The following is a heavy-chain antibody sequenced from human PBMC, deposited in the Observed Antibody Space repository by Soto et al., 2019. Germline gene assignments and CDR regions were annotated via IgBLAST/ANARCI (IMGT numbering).Heavy chain of an antibody. CDR2: MSPSNGNA. D-gene: IGHD1-1*01. V-gene: IGHV1-8*01. Sequence: ASVKVSCKSSGYTFTTYDFNWVRQATGQGPEWMGWMSPSNGNAAYAQKFQGRVTMTRNTSISTAYMELSGLRSEDTAVYYCARGYGTYFDYWGQGALVTVSS. CDR3: ARGYGTYFDY. J-gene: IGHJ4*02. CDR1: GYTFTTYD.